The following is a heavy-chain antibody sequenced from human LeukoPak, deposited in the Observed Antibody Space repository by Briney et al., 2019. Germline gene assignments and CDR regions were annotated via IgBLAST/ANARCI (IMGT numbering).Heavy chain of an antibody. Sequence: SQTLSLTCAISGDSVSSNSAAWSWIRQSPSRGLEWLGRTYYRSKWYNNYAVSVKSRITISPDTSKNQFSLQLNSVTPEDTAVYYCARDRRGDIDLDSWGQGTLVTVPS. V-gene: IGHV6-1*01. CDR3: ARDRRGDIDLDS. J-gene: IGHJ4*02. CDR2: TYYRSKWYN. D-gene: IGHD2-15*01. CDR1: GDSVSSNSAA.